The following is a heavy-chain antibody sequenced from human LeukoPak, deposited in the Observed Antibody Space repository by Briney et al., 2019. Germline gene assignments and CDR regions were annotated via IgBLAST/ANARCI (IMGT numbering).Heavy chain of an antibody. V-gene: IGHV3-7*01. CDR3: VRNGHSGNYDLGYFDF. CDR2: IKQDGSEK. CDR1: GFTFSSYW. Sequence: GGSLRLSCVASGFTFSSYWMSWVHQVPGKGLEWVANIKQDGSEKYYVDSVKGRFTISRDNAKNSLYLQMNSLRAEDTAVYYCVRNGHSGNYDLGYFDFWGQGTLVTVSS. J-gene: IGHJ4*02. D-gene: IGHD4-11*01.